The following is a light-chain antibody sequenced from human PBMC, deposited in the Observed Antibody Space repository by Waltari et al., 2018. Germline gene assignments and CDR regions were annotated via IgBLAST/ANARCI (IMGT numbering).Light chain of an antibody. CDR2: GAS. Sequence: EIVLTQSPGTLSLSPGERVILSCRVSQSVSRALAWYQQKPGQAPRLLIYGASNRATVIPDRFSGSGSGTDFSLTISRLEPEDFAVYYCQHYVRLPVTFGQGTKVEIK. J-gene: IGKJ1*01. CDR3: QHYVRLPVT. V-gene: IGKV3-20*01. CDR1: QSVSRA.